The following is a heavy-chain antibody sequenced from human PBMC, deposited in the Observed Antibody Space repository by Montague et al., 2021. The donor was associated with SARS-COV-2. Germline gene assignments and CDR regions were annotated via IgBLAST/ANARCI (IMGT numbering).Heavy chain of an antibody. CDR3: VRAQSLTLFGMLAYYYYMDV. Sequence: SVKVSCKASGYTFTNHDINWVRQAAGQGLEWMGWMNPNSANTGHAQKFHGRLTMTRNTSISTAYMELSSLRPEDTAVYYWVRAQSLTLFGMLAYYYYMDVWSRGTTVIVSS. V-gene: IGHV1-8*01. D-gene: IGHD3-3*01. J-gene: IGHJ6*03. CDR2: MNPNSANT. CDR1: GYTFTNHD.